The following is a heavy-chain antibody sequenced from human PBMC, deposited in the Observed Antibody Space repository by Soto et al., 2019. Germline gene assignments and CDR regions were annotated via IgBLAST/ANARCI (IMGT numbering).Heavy chain of an antibody. D-gene: IGHD2-2*01. Sequence: HPGGSLRISCVGCGFTFSSNWMTWVRQAPGKGLEWVANIRQDGSEINYVDSVKGRFTISRDNTKNSLYLQMNSLRAEDTAIYYCAREVVVSRGASYFGYWGPGTLVTVSS. CDR1: GFTFSSNW. CDR3: AREVVVSRGASYFGY. J-gene: IGHJ4*02. V-gene: IGHV3-7*04. CDR2: IRQDGSEI.